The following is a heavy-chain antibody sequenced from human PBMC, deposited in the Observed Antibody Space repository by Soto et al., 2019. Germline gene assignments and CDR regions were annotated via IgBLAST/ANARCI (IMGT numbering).Heavy chain of an antibody. CDR1: GFTFTRYS. CDR2: ISSTTNYI. J-gene: IGHJ4*02. V-gene: IGHV3-21*01. Sequence: GGSLRLSCAASGFTFTRYSMNWVRQAPGKGLEWVSSISSTTNYIYYADSMKGRFTVSRDNAKNSVYLEMNSLSAEDTAVYYCARESEDLTSNFDYWGQGTLVTVS. CDR3: ARESEDLTSNFDY.